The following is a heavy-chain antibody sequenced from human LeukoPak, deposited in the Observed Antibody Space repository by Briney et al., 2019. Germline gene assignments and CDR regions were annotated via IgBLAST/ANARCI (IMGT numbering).Heavy chain of an antibody. CDR1: GFIFSRYA. CDR3: ARGNTLTGYSRY. CDR2: ISSNGGST. Sequence: GGSLRLSCAAAGFIFSRYAMHWVRQPPGKGLEYVSGISSNGGSTYYANSVKGRFTISRDNSKNTVYLQMGSLRAEDMAVYYCARGNTLTGYSRYWGQGTLVTVSS. D-gene: IGHD3-9*01. V-gene: IGHV3-64*01. J-gene: IGHJ4*02.